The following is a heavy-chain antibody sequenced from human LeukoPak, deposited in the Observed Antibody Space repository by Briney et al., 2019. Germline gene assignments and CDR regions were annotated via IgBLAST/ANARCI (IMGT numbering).Heavy chain of an antibody. CDR3: ARDPGVLIAYYYYYYGMDV. CDR2: ISYDGSNK. D-gene: IGHD3-16*02. J-gene: IGHJ6*02. Sequence: GGSLRLSCAASGFTFSSYWMSWVRQAPGKGLEWVAVISYDGSNKYYADSVKGRFTISRDNSKNTLYLQMNSLRAEDTAVYYCARDPGVLIAYYYYYYGMDVWGQGTTVTVSS. V-gene: IGHV3-30-3*01. CDR1: GFTFSSYW.